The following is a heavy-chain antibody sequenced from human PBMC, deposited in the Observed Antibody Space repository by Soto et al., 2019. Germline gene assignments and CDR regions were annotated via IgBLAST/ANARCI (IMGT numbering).Heavy chain of an antibody. Sequence: QVQLVQSGAEVKKPGASVKVSCKASGYTFTSYAMQWVRQAPGQRLEWMGWINAGNGNTKYSQKFQGRVTITRDTSASTTHRELSSLRSEDTAVYYCARDEFARYYYCAMDVWGQGTTVTVSS. J-gene: IGHJ6*02. CDR2: INAGNGNT. CDR1: GYTFTSYA. D-gene: IGHD3-10*01. CDR3: ARDEFARYYYCAMDV. V-gene: IGHV1-3*01.